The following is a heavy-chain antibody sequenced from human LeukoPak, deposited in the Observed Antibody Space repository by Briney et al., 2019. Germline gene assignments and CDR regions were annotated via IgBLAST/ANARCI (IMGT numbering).Heavy chain of an antibody. CDR3: ARDTERPRRGYPNFQY. Sequence: PSETLSLTCTVSGGSVSSGSYYWSWIRQPPGKGLEWIGYMYYSGTTNYNPSLESRVTISVDTSKNQFSLKLSSVTAADTAMYYCARDTERPRRGYPNFQYWGQGTLVTVSS. CDR2: MYYSGTT. D-gene: IGHD5-12*01. CDR1: GGSVSSGSYY. V-gene: IGHV4-61*01. J-gene: IGHJ1*01.